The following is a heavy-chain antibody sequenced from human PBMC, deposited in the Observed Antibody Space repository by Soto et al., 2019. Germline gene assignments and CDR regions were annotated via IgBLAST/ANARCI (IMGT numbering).Heavy chain of an antibody. V-gene: IGHV6-1*01. CDR2: TYYRSKWYN. D-gene: IGHD3-9*01. CDR1: GDSVSSNSAA. J-gene: IGHJ5*02. CDR3: ARVSSHFDWQQAWFDP. Sequence: QVQLQQSGPGLVKPSQTLSLTCAISGDSVSSNSAAWNWIRQSPSRGLEWLGRTYYRSKWYNDYAVSVKSRITIHPDTAKNKFYLQLNSVSPEDTAVYYCARVSSHFDWQQAWFDPWGQGTLVTVSS.